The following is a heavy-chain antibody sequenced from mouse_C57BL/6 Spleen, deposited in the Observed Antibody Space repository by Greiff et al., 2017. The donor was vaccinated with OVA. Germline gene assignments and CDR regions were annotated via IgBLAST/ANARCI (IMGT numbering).Heavy chain of an antibody. CDR3: ERGGDCSPWYGY. CDR2: INPNNGGT. J-gene: IGHJ3*01. D-gene: IGHD3-2*02. CDR1: GYTFTDYY. Sequence: EVQLQQSGPELVKPGASVKISCKASGYTFTDYYMNWVKQSHGKSLEWIGDINPNNGGTSYNQKFKGKATLTVDKSSSTAYMELRSLTSEDSAVYYCERGGDCSPWYGYWGQGTLVTVSA. V-gene: IGHV1-26*01.